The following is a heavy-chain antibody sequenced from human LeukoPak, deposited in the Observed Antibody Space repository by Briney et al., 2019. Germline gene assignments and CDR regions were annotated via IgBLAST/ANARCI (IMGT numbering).Heavy chain of an antibody. V-gene: IGHV1-69*13. CDR2: IIPIFGTA. CDR3: ARSYYYDSSAPFDY. D-gene: IGHD3-22*01. Sequence: SVKVSCKASGGTFSSYAISWVRQAPGQGLEWMGGIIPIFGTANYAQKFQGRVTITADESTSTAYMELSSLRSEDTAVYYCARSYYYDSSAPFDYWGQGTLVAVSS. CDR1: GGTFSSYA. J-gene: IGHJ4*02.